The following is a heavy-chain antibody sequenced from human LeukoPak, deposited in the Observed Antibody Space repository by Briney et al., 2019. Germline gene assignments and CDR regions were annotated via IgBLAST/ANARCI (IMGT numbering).Heavy chain of an antibody. CDR1: GFTFSSYG. J-gene: IGHJ4*01. Sequence: GGSLRLSCAASGFTFSSYGMHWVRQAPGKGLEYVSAISSDGGSTYYANSVKGRFTISRDNSKNTLYLQMGSLRADDMAVYYCARDSSRWYPNVLVYWRHGTLVTVSS. CDR3: ARDSSRWYPNVLVY. V-gene: IGHV3-64*01. D-gene: IGHD6-13*01. CDR2: ISSDGGST.